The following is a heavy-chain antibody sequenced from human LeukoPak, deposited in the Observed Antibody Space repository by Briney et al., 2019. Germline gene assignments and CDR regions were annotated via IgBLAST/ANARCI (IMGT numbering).Heavy chain of an antibody. Sequence: TSETLSLTCTVSGGSISSYYWSWIRQPPGKGLEWIGYIYYSGSTNYNPSLKSRVTISVDTSKNQFSLKLSSVTAADTAVYYCARSPEIFGVVLYYYGMDVWGQGTTVTVSS. J-gene: IGHJ6*02. V-gene: IGHV4-59*01. D-gene: IGHD3-3*01. CDR2: IYYSGST. CDR3: ARSPEIFGVVLYYYGMDV. CDR1: GGSISSYY.